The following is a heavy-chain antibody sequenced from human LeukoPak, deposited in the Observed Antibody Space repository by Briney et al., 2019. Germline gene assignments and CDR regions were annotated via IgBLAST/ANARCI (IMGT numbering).Heavy chain of an antibody. CDR2: ISSSSSYI. V-gene: IGHV3-21*01. J-gene: IGHJ1*01. CDR1: GFTVSSYC. CDR3: ARDLGRDGYSSQYYQR. Sequence: GGSLRLSCAASGFTVSSYCMSWVRQAPGKGLEWVSSISSSSSYIYYADSVKGRFTISRDNAKNSLYLQMNSLRAEDTAVYYCARDLGRDGYSSQYYQRWGQGTLVTVSS. D-gene: IGHD5-24*01.